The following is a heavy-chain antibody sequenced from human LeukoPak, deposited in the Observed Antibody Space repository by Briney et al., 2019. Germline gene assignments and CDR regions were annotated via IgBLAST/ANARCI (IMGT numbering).Heavy chain of an antibody. CDR2: IYYSGST. V-gene: IGHV4-31*03. CDR1: GGSISSGGYY. Sequence: SETLSLTCTVSGGSISSGGYYWRWIRQHPGKGLEWIGYIYYSGSTYYNPSLKSRVTISVDTSKNQFSLKLSSVTAADTAVYYCARDRSRSSWFSPPYYYYGMDVWGQGTTVTVSS. J-gene: IGHJ6*02. D-gene: IGHD6-13*01. CDR3: ARDRSRSSWFSPPYYYYGMDV.